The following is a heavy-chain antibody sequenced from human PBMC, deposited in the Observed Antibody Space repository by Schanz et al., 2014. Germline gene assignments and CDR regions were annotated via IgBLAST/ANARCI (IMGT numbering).Heavy chain of an antibody. D-gene: IGHD2-21*01. V-gene: IGHV1-2*04. Sequence: QVQLVQSGAEVKKPGASVKVSCKASGYTFSDYYIHWVRQAPGQGLEWMGWINPNTGGTNFAQKFQGWVTVTRDTSISTVYMELSRVTYEDTAVYYCARDRLECGAECYSVEVFEIWGQGTLVTVSS. CDR2: INPNTGGT. CDR1: GYTFSDYY. CDR3: ARDRLECGAECYSVEVFEI. J-gene: IGHJ4*02.